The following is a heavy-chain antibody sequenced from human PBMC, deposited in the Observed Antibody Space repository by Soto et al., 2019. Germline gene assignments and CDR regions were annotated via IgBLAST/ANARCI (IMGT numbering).Heavy chain of an antibody. CDR3: ARGLDDKDYHYYNGMDV. CDR1: GGSFGGYY. V-gene: IGHV4-34*01. Sequence: SETLSLTCAVYGGSFGGYYWSWIRQPPGKGLEWIGEINHSGSTKYNPSLKSRVTISVDTSKNQISLKMRSVTAADTAVYYCARGLDDKDYHYYNGMDVWSQGTTVTASS. J-gene: IGHJ6*02. D-gene: IGHD3-9*01. CDR2: INHSGST.